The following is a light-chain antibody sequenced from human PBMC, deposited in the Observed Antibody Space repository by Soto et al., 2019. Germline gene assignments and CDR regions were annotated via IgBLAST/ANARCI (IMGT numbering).Light chain of an antibody. CDR2: AAS. Sequence: DIPMTQSPSSLSASVGDRVTITCRASQRISTYLNWYQQKPGKAPNLLIYAASSLHSGVPSRFSGSGSGTDFTLTISSLQPEDFATYYCQQTYDFPLTFGGGTKVEIK. V-gene: IGKV1-39*01. CDR3: QQTYDFPLT. CDR1: QRISTY. J-gene: IGKJ4*01.